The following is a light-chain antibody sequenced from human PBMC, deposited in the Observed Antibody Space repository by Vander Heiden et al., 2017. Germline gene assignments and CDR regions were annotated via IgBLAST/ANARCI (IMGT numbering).Light chain of an antibody. CDR2: INSDGGH. Sequence: LVVPPSPSVSASLGASVTLPCTLSSGHSNFAIAWHQQQPDKAPLYLMKINSDGGHYKGDGISDRFSGSGSGAERYLTISSLQSEDEADYYCQTWGLGIQVFGGGTKLTVL. V-gene: IGLV4-69*01. CDR3: QTWGLGIQV. J-gene: IGLJ3*02. CDR1: SGHSNFA.